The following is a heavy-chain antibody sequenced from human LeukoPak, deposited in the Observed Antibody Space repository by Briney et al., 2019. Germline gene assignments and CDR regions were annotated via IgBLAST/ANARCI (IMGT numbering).Heavy chain of an antibody. CDR2: IYYSGST. D-gene: IGHD1-26*01. Sequence: PSETLSLTCTVSGGSVSSGSYYWSWIRQPPGKGLEWIGYIYYSGSTNYNPSLKSRVTISVDTSKNQFSLKLSSVTAADTAVYYCARGNSGNYYRYYFDYWGQGTLVTVSS. CDR3: ARGNSGNYYRYYFDY. J-gene: IGHJ4*02. V-gene: IGHV4-61*01. CDR1: GGSVSSGSYY.